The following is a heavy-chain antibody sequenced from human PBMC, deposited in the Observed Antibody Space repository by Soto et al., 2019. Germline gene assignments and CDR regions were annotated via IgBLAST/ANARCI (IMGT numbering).Heavy chain of an antibody. CDR3: AKINEITMIVVVIPGYFDY. CDR1: GFTFSSYA. J-gene: IGHJ4*02. D-gene: IGHD3-22*01. CDR2: ISGSGGST. V-gene: IGHV3-23*01. Sequence: GGSLRLSCAASGFTFSSYAMSWVRQAPGKGLEWVSAISGSGGSTYYADSVKGRFTISRDNSKNTLYLQMNSLRAEDTAVYYCAKINEITMIVVVIPGYFDYWGQGTLVTVSS.